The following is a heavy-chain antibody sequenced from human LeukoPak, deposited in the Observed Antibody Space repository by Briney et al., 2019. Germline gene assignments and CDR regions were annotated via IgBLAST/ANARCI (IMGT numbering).Heavy chain of an antibody. CDR3: ARLRGDRTASLDY. CDR1: GGSISSYY. Sequence: SETLSLTCTVSGGSISSYYWSWIRQAPGKGLEWIGYIYYSGSTNYNPSLKSRVTMSVGTSKNQFSLKLNSVTAADTAVYYCARLRGDRTASLDYWGQGTLVTVSS. D-gene: IGHD4-17*01. CDR2: IYYSGST. V-gene: IGHV4-59*01. J-gene: IGHJ4*02.